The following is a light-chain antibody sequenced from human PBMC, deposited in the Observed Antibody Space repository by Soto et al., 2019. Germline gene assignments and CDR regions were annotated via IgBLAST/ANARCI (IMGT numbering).Light chain of an antibody. J-gene: IGKJ1*01. CDR2: HAS. CDR1: QSISNW. V-gene: IGKV1-5*01. Sequence: DIQMTQSPSTLPASVGGRVTITCRASQSISNWLAWYHKKPGTAPKLLIYHASTLESGVPSKFSGSGSGTEFTPTISSTQPYDFATYYCQHYMRYSFGHGTKVDI. CDR3: QHYMRYS.